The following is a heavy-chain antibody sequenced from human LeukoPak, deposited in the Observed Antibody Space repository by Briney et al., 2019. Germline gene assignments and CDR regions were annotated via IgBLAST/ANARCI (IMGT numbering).Heavy chain of an antibody. CDR2: IYGGGNI. J-gene: IGHJ4*02. CDR1: GFTFSSYS. Sequence: GGSLRLSCAASGFTFSSYSMNWARQAPGKGLEWVSVIYGGGNIYYADSVKGRFTISRDNSKNTLYLQMNSLRAEDTAVYYCARGAGYNYPYYFDYWGQGTLVTVSS. V-gene: IGHV3-53*01. CDR3: ARGAGYNYPYYFDY. D-gene: IGHD5-24*01.